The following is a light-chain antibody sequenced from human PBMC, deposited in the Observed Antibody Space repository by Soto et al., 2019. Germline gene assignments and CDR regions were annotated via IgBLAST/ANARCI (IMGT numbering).Light chain of an antibody. J-gene: IGKJ5*01. CDR1: QSVSSSC. CDR2: GAS. Sequence: EVGLTQSPGTLSLSQGERATLSCRASQSVSSSCLAWYQQKPGQAPRLLIYGASSKATGIPDRFSGSGSGTDFTLTISRLEPEDFAVYYCQQYGSSPSTFGQGTRLEIK. V-gene: IGKV3-20*01. CDR3: QQYGSSPST.